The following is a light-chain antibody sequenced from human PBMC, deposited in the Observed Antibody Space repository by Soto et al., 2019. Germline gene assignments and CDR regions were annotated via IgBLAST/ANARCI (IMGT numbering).Light chain of an antibody. V-gene: IGLV2-23*02. CDR1: SSNVGSYDL. Sequence: QSALTQPASVSGSPGQSITISCTGTSSNVGSYDLVSWYQQHPGKAPKLLIYEVTKRPSGVSNRFSGSKSGNTASLTISGLQAEDEADYACCSYAASNTLIFGGWTQLTVL. CDR2: EVT. CDR3: CSYAASNTLI. J-gene: IGLJ2*01.